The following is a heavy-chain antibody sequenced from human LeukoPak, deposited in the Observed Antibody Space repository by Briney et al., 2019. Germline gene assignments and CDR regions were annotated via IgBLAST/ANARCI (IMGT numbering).Heavy chain of an antibody. CDR1: GFSLSTSGMR. CDR3: ARTVEVRGVFGASYYFDY. V-gene: IGHV2-70*04. D-gene: IGHD3-10*01. CDR2: IDWDDDK. Sequence: SGPALVKPPQTLTLTCTFSGFSLSTSGMRVSWIRQPPGKALEWLARIDWDDDKFYSTSLKTRLTISKDTSKNQVVLTMTNMDPVDTATYYCARTVEVRGVFGASYYFDYWGQGTLVTVSS. J-gene: IGHJ4*02.